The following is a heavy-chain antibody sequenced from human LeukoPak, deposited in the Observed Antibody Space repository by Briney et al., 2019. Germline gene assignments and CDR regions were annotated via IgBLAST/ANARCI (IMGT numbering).Heavy chain of an antibody. V-gene: IGHV3-9*01. D-gene: IGHD3-22*01. CDR2: ISWNSGII. J-gene: IGHJ4*02. CDR1: GFTFSSYS. CDR3: AKVAYYDSSAYFDY. Sequence: GGSLRLSCAASGFTFSSYSMNWVRQAPGKGLEWVSGISWNSGIIDYADSVKGRFTISRDNAKNSLYLQMNSLRAEDTALYYCAKVAYYDSSAYFDYWGQGTLVTVSS.